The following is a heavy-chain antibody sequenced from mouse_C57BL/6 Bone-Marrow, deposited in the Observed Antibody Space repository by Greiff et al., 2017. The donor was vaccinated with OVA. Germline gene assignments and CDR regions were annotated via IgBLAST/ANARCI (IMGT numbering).Heavy chain of an antibody. CDR3: AKGNWDRGTRYYFDY. V-gene: IGHV2-3*01. CDR1: GFSLTSYG. Sequence: QVQLQQSGPGLVAPSQSLSITCTVSGFSLTSYGVSWVRQPPGKGLEWLGVTWGDGSTNYHSALISRLSISKDNSKSQVFLKLNSLQTDDTATYYCAKGNWDRGTRYYFDYWGQGTTLTVSS. D-gene: IGHD4-1*01. CDR2: TWGDGST. J-gene: IGHJ2*01.